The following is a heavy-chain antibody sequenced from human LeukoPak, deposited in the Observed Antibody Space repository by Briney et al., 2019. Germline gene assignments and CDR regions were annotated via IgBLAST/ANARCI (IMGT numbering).Heavy chain of an antibody. CDR3: GRELDYGDYLDY. CDR1: GFTFPNYA. CDR2: INAGGRYS. J-gene: IGHJ4*02. V-gene: IGHV3-23*01. Sequence: GGSLRLSCVASGFTFPNYAMSWVRQAPGKGLEWVSGINAGGRYSYYADSVKGRFTIFRDNSKNTLYLQMNSLRVEDTAVYYCGRELDYGDYLDYWGQGTLVTVSS. D-gene: IGHD4-17*01.